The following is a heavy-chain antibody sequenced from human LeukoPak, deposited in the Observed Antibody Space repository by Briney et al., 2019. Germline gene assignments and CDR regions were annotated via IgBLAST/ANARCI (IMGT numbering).Heavy chain of an antibody. V-gene: IGHV3-21*01. J-gene: IGHJ6*03. CDR2: ISSSSSYI. D-gene: IGHD2-2*01. CDR1: GFTFSSYE. Sequence: PGGSLRLSCAASGFTFSSYEMNWVRQAPGKGLERVSSISSSSSYIYYADSVKGRFTISRDNAKNSLYLQMNSLRAEDTAVYYCARDLCVVVPAANRYSPYYMDVWGKGTTVTVSS. CDR3: ARDLCVVVPAANRYSPYYMDV.